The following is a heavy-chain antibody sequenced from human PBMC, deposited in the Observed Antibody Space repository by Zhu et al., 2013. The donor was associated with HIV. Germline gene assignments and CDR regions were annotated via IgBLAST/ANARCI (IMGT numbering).Heavy chain of an antibody. CDR3: ARGRGGEIYWYFDL. D-gene: IGHD3-10*01. CDR2: IYYSGST. Sequence: VQLQESGPGLVKPSQTLSLTCTVSGDSISSGGYYWSWIRQHPGKGLEWIGYIYYSGSTYYNPSLKSRVTISVDTSKNQFSLNLSSVTAADTAVFYCARGRGGEIYWYFDLWGLAHWSLSPQ. CDR1: GDSISSGGYY. V-gene: IGHV4-31*03. J-gene: IGHJ2*01.